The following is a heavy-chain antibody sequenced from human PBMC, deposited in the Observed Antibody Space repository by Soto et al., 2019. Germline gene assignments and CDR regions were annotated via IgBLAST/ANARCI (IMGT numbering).Heavy chain of an antibody. CDR3: AKTTKYSYAQGYFDY. CDR2: ISGSGGST. V-gene: IGHV3-23*01. CDR1: GFTFSSYA. Sequence: GSLRLSCAASGFTFSSYAMSWVRQAPGKGLEWVPAISGSGGSTYYADSVKGRFTISRDNSKNTLYLQMNSLRAEDTAVYYCAKTTKYSYAQGYFDYWGQGTLVTVS. J-gene: IGHJ4*02. D-gene: IGHD5-18*01.